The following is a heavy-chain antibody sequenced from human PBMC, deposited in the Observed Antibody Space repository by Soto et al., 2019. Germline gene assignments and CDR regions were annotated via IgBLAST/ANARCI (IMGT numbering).Heavy chain of an antibody. V-gene: IGHV1-24*01. Sequence: GASVKVSCKVSGYTLTGLSMHWVRQAPGKGLEWMGGFDPEDGETIYAQKFQGRVTMTEDTSTDTAYMELSSLRSEDTAVYYCATGLRFLEWSRGFDPWGQGTLVTASS. CDR1: GYTLTGLS. CDR2: FDPEDGET. J-gene: IGHJ5*02. CDR3: ATGLRFLEWSRGFDP. D-gene: IGHD3-3*01.